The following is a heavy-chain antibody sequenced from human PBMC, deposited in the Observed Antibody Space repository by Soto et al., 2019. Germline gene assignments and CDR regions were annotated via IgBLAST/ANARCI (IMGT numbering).Heavy chain of an antibody. J-gene: IGHJ4*02. CDR2: IIPIFGTA. D-gene: IGHD5-12*01. V-gene: IGHV1-69*13. Sequence: SVKVSCKASGGTFSSYAISWVRQAPGQGLEWMGGIIPIFGTANYAQKFQGRVTITADESTSTAYMELSSLRSEDAAVYYCAREGYSGYDFALDYWGQGTLVTVSS. CDR3: AREGYSGYDFALDY. CDR1: GGTFSSYA.